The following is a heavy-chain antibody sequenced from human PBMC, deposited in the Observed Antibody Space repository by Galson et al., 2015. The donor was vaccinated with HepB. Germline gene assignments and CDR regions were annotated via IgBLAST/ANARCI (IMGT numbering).Heavy chain of an antibody. CDR1: GFTFSSYS. Sequence: SLRLSCAASGFTFSSYSMNWVRQAPGKGLEWVSYISSSSSTIYYADSVKGRFTISRDNAKNSLYLQMNSLRAEDTAVYYCASLDILTGYAYFPDYWGQGTLVTVSS. D-gene: IGHD3-9*01. J-gene: IGHJ4*02. CDR3: ASLDILTGYAYFPDY. CDR2: ISSSSSTI. V-gene: IGHV3-48*01.